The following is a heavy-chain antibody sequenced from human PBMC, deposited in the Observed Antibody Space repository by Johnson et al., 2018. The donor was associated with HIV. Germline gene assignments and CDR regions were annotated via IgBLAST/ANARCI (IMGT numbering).Heavy chain of an antibody. V-gene: IGHV3-7*02. CDR1: GFTFSSYW. CDR3: AKNWGSYGSEIDI. J-gene: IGHJ3*02. D-gene: IGHD3-10*01. Sequence: VQLVESGGGLVQPGGSLRLSCAASGFTFSSYWMTWVRRAPGKGLEWVANIREDGSDKYYAASVKGRFTISRDNSKNTLYLQMNTLRAEDTAVYYCAKNWGSYGSEIDIWGQGTMVTVSS. CDR2: IREDGSDK.